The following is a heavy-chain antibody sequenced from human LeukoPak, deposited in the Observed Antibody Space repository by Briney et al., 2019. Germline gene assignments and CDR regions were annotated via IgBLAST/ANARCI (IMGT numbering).Heavy chain of an antibody. Sequence: GGSLRLSCAASGFTFSSYAMSWVRQAPGKGLEWVSAISGSGGSTYYADSVKGRFTISRDNSKNTLYLQMNSLRAEDTAVYYCAKVRSPLSSGWSFDYWGQGTLVTVSS. CDR3: AKVRSPLSSGWSFDY. D-gene: IGHD6-19*01. J-gene: IGHJ4*02. CDR1: GFTFSSYA. V-gene: IGHV3-23*01. CDR2: ISGSGGST.